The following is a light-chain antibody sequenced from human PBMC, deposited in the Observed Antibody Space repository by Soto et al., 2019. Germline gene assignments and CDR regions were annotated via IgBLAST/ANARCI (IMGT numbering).Light chain of an antibody. Sequence: DIVMTQSPGSLAVSLGERATINCKSSQDVSSSSSNKNYLAGYRQKPGQPPRVLIYWASTRESGVPDRFSGSGSGPDFTLTISSRQAEDAAVSYCQQYYSTPPTVGRGTKVEIK. CDR1: QDVSSSSSNKNY. CDR2: WAS. J-gene: IGKJ1*01. CDR3: QQYYSTPPT. V-gene: IGKV4-1*01.